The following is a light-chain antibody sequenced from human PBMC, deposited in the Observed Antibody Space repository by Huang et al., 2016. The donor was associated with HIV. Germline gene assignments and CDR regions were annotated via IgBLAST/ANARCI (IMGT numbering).Light chain of an antibody. CDR1: QTISNY. Sequence: DIQMTQSPSSLSASIGDRVTITCRTSQTISNYLNWYQQIPGKVPKLLIYGVSRLPSGVPTRFSGGGSGTEFTFTISSLQPDDYATYYCQQSYSAPFTFAGGTRVDIK. CDR2: GVS. CDR3: QQSYSAPFT. V-gene: IGKV1-39*01. J-gene: IGKJ4*01.